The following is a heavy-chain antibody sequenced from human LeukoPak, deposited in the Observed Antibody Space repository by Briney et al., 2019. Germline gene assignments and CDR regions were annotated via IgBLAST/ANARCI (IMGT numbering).Heavy chain of an antibody. CDR2: ISHDSIGT. Sequence: GGSLRLSCAASGFAFSGFGMSWVRQAPGKGLEWVATISHDSIGTHYIDSVKGRFTISRDSSKNTLFLQMNRLRPEDAAVYYCAKAPVTTCRGAYCYPFDYWGQGTLVTVSS. J-gene: IGHJ4*02. CDR3: AKAPVTTCRGAYCYPFDY. D-gene: IGHD2-21*01. CDR1: GFAFSGFG. V-gene: IGHV3-23*01.